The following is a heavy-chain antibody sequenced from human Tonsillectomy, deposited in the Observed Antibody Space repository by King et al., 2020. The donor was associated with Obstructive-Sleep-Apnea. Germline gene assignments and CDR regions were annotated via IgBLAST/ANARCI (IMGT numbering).Heavy chain of an antibody. Sequence: QLVQSGGGVVQPGRSLRLSCASSGFSFHSYGLHWVRQAPGKGLEWVLVMSDDASYKYYADSVKGRFTIARDKSKNTLYLQMNSLTIDDTAVYYCAGSSYGDSPLLYGMDVWGQGTTVTVSS. CDR2: MSDDASYK. J-gene: IGHJ6*02. V-gene: IGHV3-30*03. D-gene: IGHD3-16*01. CDR3: AGSSYGDSPLLYGMDV. CDR1: GFSFHSYG.